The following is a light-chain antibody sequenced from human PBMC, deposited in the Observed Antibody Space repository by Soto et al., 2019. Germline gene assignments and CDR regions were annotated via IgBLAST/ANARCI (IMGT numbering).Light chain of an antibody. CDR2: GTS. Sequence: EIVLTQSPGTVSLSPGEGASLSCRASQSVSSNQIAWYQQRPGQTPRLLMYGTSSRAPGIPDRFSGSGSGTGFTLTIRRLEPEDFAVYYCQQYGRSPWTFGQGTKVDI. CDR1: QSVSSNQ. V-gene: IGKV3-20*01. J-gene: IGKJ1*01. CDR3: QQYGRSPWT.